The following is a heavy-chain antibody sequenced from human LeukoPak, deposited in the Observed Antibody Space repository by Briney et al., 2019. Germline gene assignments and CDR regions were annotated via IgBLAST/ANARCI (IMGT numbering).Heavy chain of an antibody. Sequence: GGSLRLSCAASGFTFSSYGMHWVRQAPGKGLEWVAFIRYDGSNKYYADSVKGRFTISRDNSKNTLYLQMNSLRAEDTAVYYCASLYGLGWFGARHGMDVWGQGTTVTVSS. CDR2: IRYDGSNK. J-gene: IGHJ6*02. CDR1: GFTFSSYG. CDR3: ASLYGLGWFGARHGMDV. V-gene: IGHV3-30*02. D-gene: IGHD3-10*01.